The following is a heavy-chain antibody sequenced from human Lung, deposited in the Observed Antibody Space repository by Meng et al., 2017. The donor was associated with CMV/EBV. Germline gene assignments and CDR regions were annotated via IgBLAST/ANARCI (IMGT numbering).Heavy chain of an antibody. CDR3: ARNQPISDAFDI. V-gene: IGHV3-53*01. Sequence: GGSXRLSCAASGFTVSTNSMSWVRQAPGKGLEWVSLMYSGGTTYYADSVKGRFTISRDDSKNTLYLQMNSLRAEDTAVYYCARNQPISDAFDIWRQGTMVTVSS. CDR2: MYSGGTT. CDR1: GFTVSTNS. J-gene: IGHJ3*02. D-gene: IGHD3-3*01.